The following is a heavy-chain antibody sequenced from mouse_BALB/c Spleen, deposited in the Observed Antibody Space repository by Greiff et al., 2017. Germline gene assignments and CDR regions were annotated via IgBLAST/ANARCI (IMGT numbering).Heavy chain of an antibody. J-gene: IGHJ4*01. D-gene: IGHD1-1*01. CDR1: GFAFSSYD. V-gene: IGHV5-12-1*01. CDR2: ISSGSSTI. Sequence: EVQVVESGGGLVKPGGSLKLSCAASGFAFSSYDMSWVRQTPEKRLEWVAYISSGSSTIYYADTVKGRFTISRDNPKNTLFLQMTSLRSEDTAMYYCARSAITTVVERDAMDYWGQGTSVTVSS. CDR3: ARSAITTVVERDAMDY.